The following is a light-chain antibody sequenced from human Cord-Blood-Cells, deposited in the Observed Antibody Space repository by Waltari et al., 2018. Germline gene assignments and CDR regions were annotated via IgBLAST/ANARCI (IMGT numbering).Light chain of an antibody. Sequence: QSALTQPRSVSGSPGQSVTISCTGTSSDVGGYNYVSWYQQHPGKAPNLMIYDVSTRPSGVPDRFSVSTSGNTASLTISGLQAEDEADYYCCSYAGSYTLVFGGGTKLTVL. V-gene: IGLV2-11*01. CDR1: SSDVGGYNY. CDR2: DVS. J-gene: IGLJ3*02. CDR3: CSYAGSYTLV.